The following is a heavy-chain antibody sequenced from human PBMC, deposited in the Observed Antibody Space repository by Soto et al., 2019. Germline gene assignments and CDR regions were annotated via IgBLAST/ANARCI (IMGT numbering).Heavy chain of an antibody. CDR2: TYYRSKWYN. D-gene: IGHD6-19*01. CDR1: GYSLFGNSAD. CDR3: AREPLMSSGWYDY. J-gene: IGHJ4*02. Sequence: SQTPSPISSIPGYSLFGNSADSNWIVQSPWRGLEWLGRTYYRSKWYNDYAVSVKSRITINPDTSKNQFSLQLNSVTPEDTAVYYCAREPLMSSGWYDYWGQGTLVTVSS. V-gene: IGHV6-1*01.